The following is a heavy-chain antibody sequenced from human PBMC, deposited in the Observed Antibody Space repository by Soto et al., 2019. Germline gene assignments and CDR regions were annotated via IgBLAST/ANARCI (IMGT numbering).Heavy chain of an antibody. CDR2: ISSSSSTI. CDR1: GFTFSSYS. CDR3: ARDGADYDILTGYYDAFDI. D-gene: IGHD3-9*01. Sequence: GGSLRLSCAASGFTFSSYSMNWVRQAPGKGLEWVSYISSSSSTIYYADSVKGRFTISRDNAKNSLYLQMNSLRAEDTAVYYCARDGADYDILTGYYDAFDIWGQGTMVTVSS. V-gene: IGHV3-48*01. J-gene: IGHJ3*02.